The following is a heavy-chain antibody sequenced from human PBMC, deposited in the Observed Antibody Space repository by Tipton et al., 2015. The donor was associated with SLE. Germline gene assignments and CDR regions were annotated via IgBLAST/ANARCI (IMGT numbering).Heavy chain of an antibody. CDR1: GGSIRGYY. CDR2: VYSSGST. Sequence: TLSLTCTVSGGSIRGYYWSWIRPPAGKGLEWIGRVYSSGSTIYNPSIKSRITLSLDTSKNQFSLGVNSATAADTAVYYCARGGGSYYDYWGQGTLVTVSS. V-gene: IGHV4-4*07. CDR3: ARGGGSYYDY. J-gene: IGHJ4*02. D-gene: IGHD1-26*01.